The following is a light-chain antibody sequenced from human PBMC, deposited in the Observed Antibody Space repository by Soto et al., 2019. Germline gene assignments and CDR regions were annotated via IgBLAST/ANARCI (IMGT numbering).Light chain of an antibody. CDR2: GAS. J-gene: IGKJ1*01. CDR1: QSVSSNY. Sequence: DIVLTQSPGTLSLSPGERATLSCRASQSVSSNYLAWYQQKPGQAPRLLIYGASSGVTGMPDRFSGSGSGTAFTLTISRREPEDSAVYYCQQYVTSPWTFGQGTKVEIK. V-gene: IGKV3-20*01. CDR3: QQYVTSPWT.